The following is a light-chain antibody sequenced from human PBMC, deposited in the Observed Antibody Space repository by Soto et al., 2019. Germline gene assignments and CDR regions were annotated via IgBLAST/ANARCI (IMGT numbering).Light chain of an antibody. Sequence: EIVLPQSPGTLSLSPGERATLSCRASQSVSSSYLAWYQQKPGQAPRLLIYGASSSATGIPDWFSGGGSGADFPLAIAGLAPEDLEVYYGQEYDSSLTFGEGTRVVVK. CDR1: QSVSSSY. CDR3: QEYDSSLT. CDR2: GAS. V-gene: IGKV3-20*01. J-gene: IGKJ1*01.